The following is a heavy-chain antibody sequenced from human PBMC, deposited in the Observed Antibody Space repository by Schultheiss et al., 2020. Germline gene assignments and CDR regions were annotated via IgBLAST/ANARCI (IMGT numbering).Heavy chain of an antibody. Sequence: SETLSLTCAVYGGSFSGYYWSWIRQPPGKGLEWIGEINHSGSTNYNPSLKSRVTISVDTSKNQFSLKLSSVTAADTAVFYCARGPYLGRSSTSLPRFQHWGQGTLVTVSS. V-gene: IGHV4-34*01. D-gene: IGHD2-2*01. CDR2: INHSGST. J-gene: IGHJ1*01. CDR3: ARGPYLGRSSTSLPRFQH. CDR1: GGSFSGYY.